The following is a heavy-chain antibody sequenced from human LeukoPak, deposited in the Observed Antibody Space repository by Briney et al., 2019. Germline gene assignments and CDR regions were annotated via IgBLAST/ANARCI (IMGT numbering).Heavy chain of an antibody. J-gene: IGHJ6*03. CDR2: MNPNSGNT. V-gene: IGHV1-8*03. CDR1: GYTFTSYD. Sequence: GASVKVSCKASGYTFTSYDINWVRQAPGQGLEWMGWMNPNSGNTGYAQKFQGRVTITRNTSISTAYMELSSLRSEDTAVYYCARGARRITIFGVVIKSPGTYYYYMDVWGKGTTVTVSS. CDR3: ARGARRITIFGVVIKSPGTYYYYMDV. D-gene: IGHD3-3*01.